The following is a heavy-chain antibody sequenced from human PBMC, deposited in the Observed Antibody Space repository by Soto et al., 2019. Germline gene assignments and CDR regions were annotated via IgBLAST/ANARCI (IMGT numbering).Heavy chain of an antibody. Sequence: QVQLVRSGAEVKRPGSSVKVSCEASGGTFSSLGFSWVRQAPGQGLEWMGAIIPISGRTTFAPKFLGRVTITADESTRTTYMELTALTSDDTAIYYCATGGTQGRWLEFADYWGQGTLVTVSS. V-gene: IGHV1-69*01. J-gene: IGHJ4*02. CDR2: IIPISGRT. CDR3: ATGGTQGRWLEFADY. D-gene: IGHD5-12*01. CDR1: GGTFSSLG.